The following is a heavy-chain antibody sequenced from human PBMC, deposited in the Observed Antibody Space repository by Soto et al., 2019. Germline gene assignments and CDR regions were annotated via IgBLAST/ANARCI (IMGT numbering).Heavy chain of an antibody. CDR3: ARGTMVRGTLDPGISGPLDY. V-gene: IGHV3-13*01. CDR2: LGAGGDT. Sequence: EVQLVESGGGLVQLGGSLRLACAASGFTVSSYDMHWVRHVTGKGLEWVSTLGAGGDTYFPDSVKGRFTISRDHAKNSLYLQMNNLGAGDTAVYYCARGTMVRGTLDPGISGPLDYWGQGTLVAVSS. CDR1: GFTVSSYD. J-gene: IGHJ4*02. D-gene: IGHD3-10*01.